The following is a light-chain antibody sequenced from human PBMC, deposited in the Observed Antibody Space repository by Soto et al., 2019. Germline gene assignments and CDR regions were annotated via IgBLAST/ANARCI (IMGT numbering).Light chain of an antibody. CDR3: QQYGRSPRT. CDR2: GGS. Sequence: EIVLTQSPDSLSLSPGEGATLSCRASQSVSGSHLAWYQQRPGQAPRLLIYGGSSRASDIPDRFSGSGSGTDFTLSISRLEPEDFAVYYCQQYGRSPRTFGPGTKV. V-gene: IGKV3-20*01. CDR1: QSVSGSH. J-gene: IGKJ1*01.